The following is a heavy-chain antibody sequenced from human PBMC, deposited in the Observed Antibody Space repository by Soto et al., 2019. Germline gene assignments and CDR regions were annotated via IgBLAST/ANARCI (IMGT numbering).Heavy chain of an antibody. CDR1: GYTFTSYG. J-gene: IGHJ5*02. Sequence: ASVKVSCKASGYTFTSYGISWVRQAPGQGLEWMGWISAYNGNTNYAQKLQGRVTMTTDTSTSTAYMELRSLRPDDTAVYYCARDLNIVVVPAAPGYWFDPWGQGTLVTVSS. CDR2: ISAYNGNT. D-gene: IGHD2-2*01. V-gene: IGHV1-18*01. CDR3: ARDLNIVVVPAAPGYWFDP.